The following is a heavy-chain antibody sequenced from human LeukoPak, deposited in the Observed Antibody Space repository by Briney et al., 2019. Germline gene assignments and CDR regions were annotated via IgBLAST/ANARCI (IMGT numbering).Heavy chain of an antibody. Sequence: PSETLSLTCTVSGGSISSSSYYSGWIRQPPGKGLEWIGSQDYSGSTNSNPSLKSRVTISVDTSKNQFSLKLSSVTAADTAVYYSAKAPRGFGGVKAIYFDYWGQGTLVTVSS. CDR3: AKAPRGFGGVKAIYFDY. V-gene: IGHV4-39*01. J-gene: IGHJ4*02. D-gene: IGHD3-16*01. CDR2: QDYSGST. CDR1: GGSISSSSYY.